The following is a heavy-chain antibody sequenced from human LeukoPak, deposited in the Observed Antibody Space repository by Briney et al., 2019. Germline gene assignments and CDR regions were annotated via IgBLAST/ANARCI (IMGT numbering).Heavy chain of an antibody. V-gene: IGHV3-23*01. CDR2: ISDSGGET. CDR3: TRVNPRVAAASI. D-gene: IGHD6-13*01. Sequence: GGSLRLSCAASGFTFSYYAMSWVRQAPGRGLEWVSVISDSGGETSYADSGKGRFTISRDNSKNTVYLQMSSLRAEDTAVYYCTRVNPRVAAASIWGQGTMVTVSS. J-gene: IGHJ3*02. CDR1: GFTFSYYA.